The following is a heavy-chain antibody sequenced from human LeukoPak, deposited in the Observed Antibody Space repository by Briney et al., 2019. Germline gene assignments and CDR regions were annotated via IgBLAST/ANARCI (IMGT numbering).Heavy chain of an antibody. CDR1: GGSISSSSYY. V-gene: IGHV4-39*01. D-gene: IGHD5-18*01. CDR2: IYYSGGT. CDR3: ASEYSYGPRITFDY. J-gene: IGHJ4*02. Sequence: SETLSLTCTVSGGSISSSSYYWGWIRQPPGKGLEWIGSIYYSGGTYYNPSLKSRVTISVDTSKNQFSLKLSSVTAADTAVYYCASEYSYGPRITFDYWGQGTLVTVSS.